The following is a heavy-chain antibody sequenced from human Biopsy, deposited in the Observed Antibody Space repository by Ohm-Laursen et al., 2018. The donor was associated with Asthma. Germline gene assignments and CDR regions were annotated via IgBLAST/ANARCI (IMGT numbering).Heavy chain of an antibody. CDR3: ARFIDGTFFVDY. V-gene: IGHV5-51*01. D-gene: IGHD1-7*01. Sequence: ESLRISCKASGYTFSDSWIGWVRQMPGKGLEWMGIIFAANSETKYSPSLQGQVTISADMSISTAFLQWSSLKASDTAIYYCARFIDGTFFVDYWGQGTLVIVSP. CDR2: IFAANSET. CDR1: GYTFSDSW. J-gene: IGHJ4*02.